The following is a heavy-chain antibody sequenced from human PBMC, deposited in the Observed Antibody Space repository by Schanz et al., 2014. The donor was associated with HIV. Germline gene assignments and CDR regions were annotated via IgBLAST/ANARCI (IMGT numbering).Heavy chain of an antibody. CDR3: VGGSGWLPDY. D-gene: IGHD6-19*01. J-gene: IGHJ4*02. CDR2: ISYDGSNK. CDR1: GFTFSNYA. V-gene: IGHV3-30-3*01. Sequence: QVQLVESGGGVVQPGRSLRLSCAVSGFTFSNYAMHWVRQAPGKGLEWVAVISYDGSNKYYADSVKGRFTISRDNSKNTLYLQMNSLRVEDTAVYYCVGGSGWLPDYWGQGTLVAVSP.